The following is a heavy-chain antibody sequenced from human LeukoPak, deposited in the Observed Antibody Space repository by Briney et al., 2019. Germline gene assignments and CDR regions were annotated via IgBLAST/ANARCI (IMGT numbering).Heavy chain of an antibody. D-gene: IGHD3-3*01. Sequence: GASVKVSCKVSGYTLTELSMHWVRQAPGKGLEWMGGIDPEDGETIYAQKFQGRVTMTEDTSTDTAYMELSSLRSEDTAVYYCATIAPFGVVIRTNYYMDVWGKGTTVTVSS. J-gene: IGHJ6*03. CDR2: IDPEDGET. CDR3: ATIAPFGVVIRTNYYMDV. V-gene: IGHV1-24*01. CDR1: GYTLTELS.